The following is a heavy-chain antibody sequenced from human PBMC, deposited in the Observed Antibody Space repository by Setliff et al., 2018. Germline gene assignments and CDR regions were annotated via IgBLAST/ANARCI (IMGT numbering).Heavy chain of an antibody. J-gene: IGHJ3*02. V-gene: IGHV3-23*01. CDR2: INVGGTNT. CDR1: GFTFSSFA. CDR3: AREDDVNTCDI. Sequence: PGGSLRLSCAASGFTFSSFAMSWVRQAPGKRLEWVSIINVGGTNTYYRDSVKGRFTISRDNSKSTLYLQMSSLRAEDTAVYYCAREDDVNTCDIWGQGTMVTVSS.